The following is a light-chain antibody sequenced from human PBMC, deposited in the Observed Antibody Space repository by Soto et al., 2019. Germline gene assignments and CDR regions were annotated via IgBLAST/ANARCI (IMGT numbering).Light chain of an antibody. CDR1: NIGSKS. J-gene: IGLJ1*01. CDR2: ANS. CDR3: HVWDSGSAHHV. V-gene: IGLV3-21*02. Sequence: SYELTQPPSVSVAPGQTARITWGGSNIGSKSVHWYQQKPGQAPMMVVCANSDRPSGIPERFSGSNSANTATLTISRVEAGDEAEYYCHVWDSGSAHHVFGPGTKVTV.